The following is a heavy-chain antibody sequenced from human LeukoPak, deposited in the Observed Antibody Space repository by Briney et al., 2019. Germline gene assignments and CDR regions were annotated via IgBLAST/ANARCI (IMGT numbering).Heavy chain of an antibody. CDR2: ISVSGNT. V-gene: IGHV3-23*01. J-gene: IGHJ4*02. CDR1: GFTVSTYA. Sequence: GGSLRLSCAASGFTVSTYAMSWVRQAPGKGLEWVSAISVSGNTYHADSVKGRFTISRDSSKNTLYLQMNSLRAEDAAVYYCAKAPVTTCSGAYCYPFDYWGQGTLVTVSS. D-gene: IGHD2-15*01. CDR3: AKAPVTTCSGAYCYPFDY.